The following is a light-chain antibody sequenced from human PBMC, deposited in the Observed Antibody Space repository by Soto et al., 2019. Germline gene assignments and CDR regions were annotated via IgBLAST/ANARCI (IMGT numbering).Light chain of an antibody. CDR2: DAS. CDR1: QSVGRN. V-gene: IGKV3-20*01. CDR3: QQYGSSPPIT. Sequence: EIVMTQSPVTLSVPPGERATLSCRASQSVGRNVAWYQQKPGQAPRLLMYDASNRATGIPARFSGSGSGTDFTLTISRLEPEDFAVYYCQQYGSSPPITFGQGTRLEIK. J-gene: IGKJ5*01.